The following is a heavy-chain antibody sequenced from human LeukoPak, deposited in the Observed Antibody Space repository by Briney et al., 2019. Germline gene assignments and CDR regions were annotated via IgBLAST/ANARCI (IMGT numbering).Heavy chain of an antibody. J-gene: IGHJ4*02. V-gene: IGHV1-69*04. CDR3: ARGPQRGYSYMVDY. CDR2: IIPILGIA. D-gene: IGHD5-18*01. Sequence: GASVKVSCKASGGTFSSYAISWVRQAPGQGLEWMGRIIPILGIANYAQKFQGGVTITADKSTSTAYMELSSLRSEDTAVYYCARGPQRGYSYMVDYWGQGTLVTVSS. CDR1: GGTFSSYA.